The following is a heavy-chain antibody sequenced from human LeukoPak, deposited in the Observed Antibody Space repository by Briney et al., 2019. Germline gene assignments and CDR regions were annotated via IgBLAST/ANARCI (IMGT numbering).Heavy chain of an antibody. CDR3: ARQPRAITARPGYAFDI. V-gene: IGHV4-39*01. CDR2: IYYSGST. D-gene: IGHD6-6*01. J-gene: IGHJ3*02. Sequence: SETLSLTCIVSGGSISSSSYCWGWIRQPRGKGPEWIGTIYYSGSTYYNPSLKSRVTISVDTPKNQFSLKLSSVTAADTAVYYCARQPRAITARPGYAFDIWGQGTLVTVSS. CDR1: GGSISSSSYC.